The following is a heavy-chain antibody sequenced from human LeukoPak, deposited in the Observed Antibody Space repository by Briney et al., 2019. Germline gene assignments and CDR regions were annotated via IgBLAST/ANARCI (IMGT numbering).Heavy chain of an antibody. CDR3: AKGGPYYFDY. V-gene: IGHV3-30*18. CDR2: ISYDGSNK. CDR1: GFTFSSYG. D-gene: IGHD2-15*01. Sequence: GRSLRLSCAASGFTFSSYGMHWVRQAPGKGLEWVAVISYDGSNKYYADSVKGRFTISRDNSKNTLYPQMNSLRAEDTAVYYCAKGGPYYFDYWGQGTLVTVSS. J-gene: IGHJ4*02.